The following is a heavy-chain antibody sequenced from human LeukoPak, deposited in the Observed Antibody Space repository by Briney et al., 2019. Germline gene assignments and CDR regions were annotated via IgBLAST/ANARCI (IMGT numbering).Heavy chain of an antibody. CDR3: ARGRGRMVPPLRAFDI. V-gene: IGHV4-34*01. D-gene: IGHD2-2*01. J-gene: IGHJ3*02. CDR1: GGSFSGYY. CDR2: ITHSGST. Sequence: SETLSLTCAVYGGSFSGYYWSWIRQPPGKGLEWIGEITHSGSTNYNPSLKSRVTISVDTSKNQFSLKLSSVTAADTAVYYCARGRGRMVPPLRAFDIWGQGTMVTVSS.